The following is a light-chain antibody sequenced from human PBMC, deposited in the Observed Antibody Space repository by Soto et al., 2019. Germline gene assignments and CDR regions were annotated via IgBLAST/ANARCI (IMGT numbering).Light chain of an antibody. Sequence: QSVLNQPPSASGSPGQSVTISCTGTSSDVGGYNYVSWYQQHPGKAPKLMIYEVSKRPSGVPDRFSGSKSGNTASLTVSGLKAEDEADYYCSSYAGSNNLVFGGGTKVTVL. CDR3: SSYAGSNNLV. V-gene: IGLV2-8*01. J-gene: IGLJ2*01. CDR2: EVS. CDR1: SSDVGGYNY.